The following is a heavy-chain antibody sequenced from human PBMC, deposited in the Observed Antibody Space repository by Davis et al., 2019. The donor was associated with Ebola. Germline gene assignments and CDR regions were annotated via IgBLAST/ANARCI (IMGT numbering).Heavy chain of an antibody. J-gene: IGHJ4*02. D-gene: IGHD5-12*01. CDR3: ARGRGYSGYEVDY. V-gene: IGHV1-8*01. CDR2: MNPNSGNT. CDR1: GYTFTTYD. Sequence: AASVKVSCKASGYTFTTYDINWVRQATGQGREWMGWMNPNSGNTGYAQKFQGRVTMTRNTSISTAYMELSSLRSEDTAVYYCARGRGYSGYEVDYWGQGTLVTVSS.